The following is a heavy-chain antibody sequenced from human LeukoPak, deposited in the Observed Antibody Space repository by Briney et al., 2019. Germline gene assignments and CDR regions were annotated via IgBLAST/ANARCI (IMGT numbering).Heavy chain of an antibody. Sequence: PGGSLRLSCAASGFTFDDYGMSWVRQAPGKGLEWVSGINWNGGSTGYADSVKGRFTISRDNAKNSLYLQMNSLRAEDTALYHCARDRTYYDILTGGGAFDIWGQGTMVTVSS. J-gene: IGHJ3*02. CDR1: GFTFDDYG. V-gene: IGHV3-20*01. CDR3: ARDRTYYDILTGGGAFDI. D-gene: IGHD3-9*01. CDR2: INWNGGST.